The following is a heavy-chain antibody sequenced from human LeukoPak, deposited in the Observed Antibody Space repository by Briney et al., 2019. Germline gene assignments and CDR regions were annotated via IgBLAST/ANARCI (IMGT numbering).Heavy chain of an antibody. J-gene: IGHJ6*03. V-gene: IGHV3-48*03. D-gene: IGHD1-1*01. CDR1: GFTFSSYE. Sequence: GGSLRLSCAASGFTFSSYEMNWVRQAPGKGLEWVSYISSSGSTIYYADSVKGRFTISRDNAKNSLYLQMNGLRAEDTAVYYCAREERLERGEYYMDVWGKGTTVTISS. CDR3: AREERLERGEYYMDV. CDR2: ISSSGSTI.